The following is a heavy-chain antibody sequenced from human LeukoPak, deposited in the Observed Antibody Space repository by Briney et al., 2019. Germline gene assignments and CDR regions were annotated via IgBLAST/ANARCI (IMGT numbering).Heavy chain of an antibody. Sequence: SETLSLTCTVSGGSISSYYLSWIRQPPGKGLEWIGYIYYSGSTNYNPSLKSRVTISLDTSKTQFSLKLSAVTAADTAVYYCATFKATSSGMDVWGQGTTVSVSS. CDR1: GGSISSYY. CDR3: ATFKATSSGMDV. CDR2: IYYSGST. V-gene: IGHV4-59*08. D-gene: IGHD1-26*01. J-gene: IGHJ6*02.